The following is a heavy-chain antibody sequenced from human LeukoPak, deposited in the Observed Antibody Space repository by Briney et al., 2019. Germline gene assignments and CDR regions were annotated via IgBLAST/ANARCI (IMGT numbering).Heavy chain of an antibody. CDR3: AKSVVPAAIDPDAFDI. CDR1: GFTFSSYA. D-gene: IGHD2-2*01. J-gene: IGHJ3*02. CDR2: ISGSGGST. V-gene: IGHV3-23*01. Sequence: GGSLRLSCAASGFTFSSYAMSWVRQAPGKGLEGVSAISGSGGSTYYADSVKGRFTISRDNSKNTLYLQMNSLRAEDTAVYYCAKSVVPAAIDPDAFDIWGQGTMVTVSS.